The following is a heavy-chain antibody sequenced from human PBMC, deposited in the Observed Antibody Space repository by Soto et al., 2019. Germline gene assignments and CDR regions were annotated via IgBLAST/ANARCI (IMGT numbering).Heavy chain of an antibody. D-gene: IGHD3-22*01. Sequence: EVQLVESGGGLVQPGGSLRLSCAASGFIFNTYWMQWVRQAPGKVLVWVTRIKIDGSYTNYADSVKVRFTISRDNAKNTQCLKMDNLGAEDTAMYYCGTGGSGYFTYWGQGTMVTVSS. J-gene: IGHJ4*02. V-gene: IGHV3-74*01. CDR2: IKIDGSYT. CDR1: GFIFNTYW. CDR3: GTGGSGYFTY.